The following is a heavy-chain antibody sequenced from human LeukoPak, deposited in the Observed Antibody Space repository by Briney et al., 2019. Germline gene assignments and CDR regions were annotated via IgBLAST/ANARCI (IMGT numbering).Heavy chain of an antibody. CDR2: IYYSGST. Sequence: PSETLSLTCTVSGGSISSGDYYWSWIRQPPGKGLEWIGYIYYSGSTYYNPSPKSRVTISVDTSKNQFSLKLSSVTAADTAVYYCARVDYAVVVVDYWGQGTLVTVSS. V-gene: IGHV4-30-4*08. D-gene: IGHD2-2*01. CDR3: ARVDYAVVVVDY. CDR1: GGSISSGDYY. J-gene: IGHJ4*02.